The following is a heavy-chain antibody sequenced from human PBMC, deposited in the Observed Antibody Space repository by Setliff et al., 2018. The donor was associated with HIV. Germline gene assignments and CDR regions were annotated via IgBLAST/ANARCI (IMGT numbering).Heavy chain of an antibody. V-gene: IGHV3-30*02. CDR1: GFTFSVHG. Sequence: GGSLRLSCAASGFTFSVHGMHWVRQAPGKGLEWVAFINYDESSEYYADSVKGRVSISRDNSKNTVDLHMNSLRTEDTAVYYCARDTCDTPSCYAGPRFVYWGQGNLVTVSS. CDR2: INYDESSE. D-gene: IGHD2-2*01. CDR3: ARDTCDTPSCYAGPRFVY. J-gene: IGHJ4*02.